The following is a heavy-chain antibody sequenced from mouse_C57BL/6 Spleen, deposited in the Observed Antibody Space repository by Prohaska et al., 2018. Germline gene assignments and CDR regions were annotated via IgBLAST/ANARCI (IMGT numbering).Heavy chain of an antibody. Sequence: QVQLQQPGAELVRPGSSVKLSCKASGYTFTSYWMHWVKQRPIQGLEWIGNIDPSDSETHYNQKFKDKATLTVDKSSSTAYMQLSSLTSEDSAVYYCARDGSREYYFDYWGQGTTLTVSS. J-gene: IGHJ2*01. CDR1: GYTFTSYW. V-gene: IGHV1-52*01. CDR3: ARDGSREYYFDY. D-gene: IGHD1-1*01. CDR2: IDPSDSET.